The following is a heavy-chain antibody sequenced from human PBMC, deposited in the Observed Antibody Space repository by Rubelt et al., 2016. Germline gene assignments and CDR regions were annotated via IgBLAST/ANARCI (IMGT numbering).Heavy chain of an antibody. J-gene: IGHJ6*02. CDR3: ARDRTDILTGYSHGMDV. V-gene: IGHV3-23*04. D-gene: IGHD3-9*01. CDR2: ISGSGGST. CDR1: GFTFSSYA. Sequence: VQLVESGGGLVQPGGSLRLSCAASGFTFSSYAMSWVRQAPGKGLEWVSAISGSGGSTYYADSVKGRFTISRDNSKNTLYLQMNSLRAEDTAVYYCARDRTDILTGYSHGMDVWGQGTTVTVSS.